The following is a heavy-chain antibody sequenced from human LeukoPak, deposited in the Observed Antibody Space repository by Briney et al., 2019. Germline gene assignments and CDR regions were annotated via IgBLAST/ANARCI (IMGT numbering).Heavy chain of an antibody. V-gene: IGHV3-53*04. CDR2: IYSGGST. Sequence: GGSLRLSCAASGFTVSSNYMSWVRQAPGKGLEWVSIIYSGGSTYYADSVKGRFTISRHNSKNTLYLQMNSLRAEDTAVYYCAREVGGSAFDIWGQGAMVTVSS. CDR1: GFTVSSNY. D-gene: IGHD3-16*01. J-gene: IGHJ3*02. CDR3: AREVGGSAFDI.